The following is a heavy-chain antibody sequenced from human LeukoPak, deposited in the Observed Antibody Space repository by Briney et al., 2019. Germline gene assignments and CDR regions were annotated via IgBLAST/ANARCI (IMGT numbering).Heavy chain of an antibody. CDR3: AKGTRRGAGTPPYYYYSYMDV. J-gene: IGHJ6*03. CDR2: ISGSGGST. Sequence: PGGSLRLSCAASGFTFSSYAMSWVRQAPGKGLEWVSAISGSGGSTYYADSVKGRFTISRDNSKNTLYLQMNSLRAEDTAVYYCAKGTRRGAGTPPYYYYSYMDVWGKGTTVTVSS. CDR1: GFTFSSYA. V-gene: IGHV3-23*01. D-gene: IGHD1-1*01.